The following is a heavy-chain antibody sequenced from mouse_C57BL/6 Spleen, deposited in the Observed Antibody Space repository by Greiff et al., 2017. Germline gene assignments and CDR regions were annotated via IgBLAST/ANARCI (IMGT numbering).Heavy chain of an antibody. CDR3: ARRYGNYVGYFDV. CDR1: GYSITSGYY. D-gene: IGHD2-10*02. V-gene: IGHV3-6*01. CDR2: ISYDGSN. Sequence: VQLKESGPGPVKPSQSLSLTCSVTGYSITSGYYWNWIRQFPGNKLEWMGYISYDGSNNYNPSLKNRISITRDTSKNQFFLKVNAVTTEDTATYYCARRYGNYVGYFDVWGTGTTVTVSS. J-gene: IGHJ1*03.